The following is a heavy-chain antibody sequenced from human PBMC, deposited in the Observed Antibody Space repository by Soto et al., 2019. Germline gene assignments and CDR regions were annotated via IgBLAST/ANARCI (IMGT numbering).Heavy chain of an antibody. V-gene: IGHV4-4*02. CDR1: VGSISTTNW. D-gene: IGHD3-22*01. J-gene: IGHJ5*02. CDR2: ILHIGSS. Sequence: VQLQESGPGLVKPSGTLSLTCTVSVGSISTTNWWRWVRQSPWKGLEWIGEILHIGSSNYKPSLKIRVTISIDKAKYPFSLRLSSVTAADEAVDYCASGFDSDGLYNGGHPWGQGTLVSVSS. CDR3: ASGFDSDGLYNGGHP.